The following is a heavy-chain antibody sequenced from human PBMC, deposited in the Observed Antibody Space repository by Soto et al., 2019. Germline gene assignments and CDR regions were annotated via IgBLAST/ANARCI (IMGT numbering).Heavy chain of an antibody. V-gene: IGHV3-9*01. CDR2: ISWNSGSI. CDR1: GFTFDDYA. Sequence: GGSLRLSCAASGFTFDDYAMHWVRQAPGKGLEWVSGISWNSGSIGYADSVKGRFTISRDNAKNTLYLQMNSLRAEDTAVYYCARDRVPYYDFWSGYYPYFDYWGQGTLVTVSS. CDR3: ARDRVPYYDFWSGYYPYFDY. D-gene: IGHD3-3*01. J-gene: IGHJ4*02.